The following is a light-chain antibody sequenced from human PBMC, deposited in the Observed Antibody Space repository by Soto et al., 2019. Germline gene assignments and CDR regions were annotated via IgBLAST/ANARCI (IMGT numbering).Light chain of an antibody. CDR3: QSYDNSLSGAWV. Sequence: QSVLTQPPSVSGAPGQGITISCTGTRSNLGAGYDVHWYQQLPGAAPKLLIYANNKRPSGVLDRFFGSKSGTSASLAITGLQAEDEADYYCQSYDNSLSGAWVFGGGTKLTVL. CDR2: ANN. V-gene: IGLV1-40*01. CDR1: RSNLGAGYD. J-gene: IGLJ3*02.